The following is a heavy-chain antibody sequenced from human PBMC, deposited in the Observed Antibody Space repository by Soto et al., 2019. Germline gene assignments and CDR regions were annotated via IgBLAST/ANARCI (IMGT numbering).Heavy chain of an antibody. CDR2: ISGSEGST. Sequence: EVQLLESGGGLVQPGGSLRLSCAASGFTFSSYAMSWVRQAPGKGLEWVSVISGSEGSTYYADSVKGRFIISRDNSKNTLYLQMKSLRAEDTAVYYCAKDLPYDYVWGSYRPIFYYYGVDVWGQGTTVTVSS. J-gene: IGHJ6*02. CDR3: AKDLPYDYVWGSYRPIFYYYGVDV. CDR1: GFTFSSYA. D-gene: IGHD3-16*02. V-gene: IGHV3-23*01.